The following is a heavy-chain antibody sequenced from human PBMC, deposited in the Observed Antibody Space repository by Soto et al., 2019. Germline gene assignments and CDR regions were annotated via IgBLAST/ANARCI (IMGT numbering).Heavy chain of an antibody. D-gene: IGHD6-6*01. CDR3: ARAGRSSIRHYFDY. Sequence: KSSETLSLTCAVSGGSISSGGYSWSWIRQPPGKGLEWIGYIYHSGSTYYNPSLKSRVTISVDRSKNQFSLKLSSVTAADTAVYYCARAGRSSIRHYFDYWGQGTLVTVSS. V-gene: IGHV4-30-2*01. CDR2: IYHSGST. CDR1: GGSISSGGYS. J-gene: IGHJ4*02.